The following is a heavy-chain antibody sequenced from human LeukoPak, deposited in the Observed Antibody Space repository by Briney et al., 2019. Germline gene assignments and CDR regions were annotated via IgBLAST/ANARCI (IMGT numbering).Heavy chain of an antibody. CDR1: GYTLTELS. Sequence: ASVKVSCKVSGYTLTELSMHWVRQAPGKGLEWMGGFDPEDGETIYAQKFRGRVTITADKSTRTAYMELSSLRSEDTAVYYCARDNDSRDPPHFDYWGQGTLVTVSS. CDR3: ARDNDSRDPPHFDY. V-gene: IGHV1-24*01. CDR2: FDPEDGET. D-gene: IGHD3-16*01. J-gene: IGHJ4*02.